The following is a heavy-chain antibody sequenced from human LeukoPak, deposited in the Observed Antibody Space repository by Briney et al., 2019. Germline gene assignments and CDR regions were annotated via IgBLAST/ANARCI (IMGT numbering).Heavy chain of an antibody. J-gene: IGHJ3*02. CDR3: ARVSGWDDAFDI. CDR1: GFTFSSYD. V-gene: IGHV3-13*01. Sequence: GGSLRLSCAASGFTFSSYDMHWVRQATGKGLEWVSAIGTAGDTYYPGSVKGRLTISRENAKNSLYLQMNSLRAGDTAVYYCARVSGWDDAFDIWGQGTMVTVSS. CDR2: IGTAGDT. D-gene: IGHD6-19*01.